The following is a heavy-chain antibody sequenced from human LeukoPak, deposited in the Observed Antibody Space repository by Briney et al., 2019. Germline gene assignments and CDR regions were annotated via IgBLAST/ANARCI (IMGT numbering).Heavy chain of an antibody. CDR3: AKDYDFWSGYYSAFDC. CDR2: ISGSGGST. J-gene: IGHJ4*02. Sequence: PGGSLRLSCAASGFTFSSYAMSWVRQAPGKGLEWVSAISGSGGSTYYADSVKGRFTISRDNSKNTLYLQMNSLRAEDTAVYYCAKDYDFWSGYYSAFDCWGQGTLVTVSS. CDR1: GFTFSSYA. V-gene: IGHV3-23*01. D-gene: IGHD3-3*01.